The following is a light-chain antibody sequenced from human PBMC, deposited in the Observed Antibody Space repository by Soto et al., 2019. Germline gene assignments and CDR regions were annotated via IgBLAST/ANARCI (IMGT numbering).Light chain of an antibody. CDR3: QQYNNWPQ. V-gene: IGKV3-15*01. Sequence: EIVLTQSPGTLSLSPGERATLSCRASQSVNSNYLAWYQQKPGQAPRLLIYGASTRATGIPARFSGSGFGTEFTLTISGLQSEDFAVYYCQQYNNWPQFGQGTKVDI. CDR2: GAS. CDR1: QSVNSN. J-gene: IGKJ1*01.